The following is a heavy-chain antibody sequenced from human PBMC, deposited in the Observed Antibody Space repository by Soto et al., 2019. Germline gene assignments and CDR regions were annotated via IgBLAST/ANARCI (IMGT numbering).Heavy chain of an antibody. Sequence: ASVKVSCKASGYTFTSYGISWVRQAPGQGLEWMGWISAYNGNTNYAQKLQGRVTMTTDTFTSTAYMELRSLRSDDTAVYYCARGQCSGGSCYPSYYYYYMDVWGKGTTVTVSS. V-gene: IGHV1-18*01. D-gene: IGHD2-15*01. J-gene: IGHJ6*03. CDR2: ISAYNGNT. CDR3: ARGQCSGGSCYPSYYYYYMDV. CDR1: GYTFTSYG.